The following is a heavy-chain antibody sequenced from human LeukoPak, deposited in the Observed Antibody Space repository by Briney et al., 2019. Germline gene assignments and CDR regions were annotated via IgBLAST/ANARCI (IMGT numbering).Heavy chain of an antibody. D-gene: IGHD1-26*01. CDR3: TALLYSGTYFDY. J-gene: IGHJ4*02. CDR2: FKSKSDGGTT. CDR1: GFAFSNAW. V-gene: IGHV3-15*01. Sequence: GGSLRLSCAASGFAFSNAWMSWVRQAPGKGLEWVGRFKSKSDGGTTDYAVPVKGRFTISGDDSKNTLYLQMNSLKTEDTAVYYCTALLYSGTYFDYWGQGTLVTVSS.